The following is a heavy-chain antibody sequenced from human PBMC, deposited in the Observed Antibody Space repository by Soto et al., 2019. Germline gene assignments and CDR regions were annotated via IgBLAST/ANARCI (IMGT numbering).Heavy chain of an antibody. CDR1: GGSISNYF. J-gene: IGHJ4*02. D-gene: IGHD3-3*01. CDR3: ARGGQDFWSGTFDY. CDR2: IDNSGST. V-gene: IGHV4-4*07. Sequence: SETLSLTCTVSGGSISNYFCNWIRQPAGKGLEWIGRIDNSGSTNYNPSLKSRITMSADTSRNQFSLKLNSVTAADTAVYYCARGGQDFWSGTFDYWGQGALVTVSS.